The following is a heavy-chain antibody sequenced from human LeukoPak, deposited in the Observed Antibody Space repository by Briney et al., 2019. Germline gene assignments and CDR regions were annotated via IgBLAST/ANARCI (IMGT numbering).Heavy chain of an antibody. D-gene: IGHD6-25*01. CDR3: ARGVQRLAPNCDP. CDR2: ISYDGSNK. Sequence: GRSLRLSCAASGFTFSSYAMHWVRQAPGKGLEWVAVISYDGSNKYYADSVKGRFTISRDNSKNTLYLQMNRRRAEDTAVYYCARGVQRLAPNCDPWGQGTLVTVSS. CDR1: GFTFSSYA. V-gene: IGHV3-30*04. J-gene: IGHJ5*02.